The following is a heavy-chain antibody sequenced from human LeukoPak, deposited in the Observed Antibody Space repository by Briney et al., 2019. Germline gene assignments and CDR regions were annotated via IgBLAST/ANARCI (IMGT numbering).Heavy chain of an antibody. CDR1: GGSITSHY. Sequence: SETLSLTCTVSGGSITSHYWSWIRQPPGKGLEWIGYISYSGNTNYNPSLKSRVTISVDTSKNQFSLKLSSVTAADTAVYYCARGKGSGWTFDYWGQGTLVTVSS. CDR2: ISYSGNT. CDR3: ARGKGSGWTFDY. V-gene: IGHV4-59*11. D-gene: IGHD6-19*01. J-gene: IGHJ4*02.